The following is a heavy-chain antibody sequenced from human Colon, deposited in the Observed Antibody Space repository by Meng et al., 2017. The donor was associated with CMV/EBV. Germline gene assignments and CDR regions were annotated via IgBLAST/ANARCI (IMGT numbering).Heavy chain of an antibody. J-gene: IGHJ4*02. Sequence: SETLSLTCTVSGYYIRSGYLWGWIRQPPGKGLEWIGNIYYSGTTYYNPSLKGRVAISVDTSKNQFSLGLSSVTAADTAVYYCARLKDCGSTICQYYFDYWGQGRLVTVSS. CDR1: GYYIRSGYL. V-gene: IGHV4-38-2*02. CDR3: ARLKDCGSTICQYYFDY. D-gene: IGHD2-2*01. CDR2: IYYSGTT.